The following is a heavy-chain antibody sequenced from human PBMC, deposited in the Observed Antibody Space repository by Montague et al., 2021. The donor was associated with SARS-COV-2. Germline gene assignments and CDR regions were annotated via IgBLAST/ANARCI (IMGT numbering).Heavy chain of an antibody. D-gene: IGHD2/OR15-2a*01. Sequence: SETLSLTCTVYSGSLSNYYWSWIRQSPDKGLEWIGYMYETGNMIYNPPLRSRVSISADTSKSQFSLRLTSVTAADSARYYCARNMAYWGQGVLVTV. CDR2: MYETGNM. CDR1: SGSLSNYY. V-gene: IGHV4-4*09. CDR3: ARNMAY. J-gene: IGHJ4*02.